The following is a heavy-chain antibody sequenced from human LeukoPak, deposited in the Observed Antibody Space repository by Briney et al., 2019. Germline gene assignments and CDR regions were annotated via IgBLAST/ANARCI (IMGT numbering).Heavy chain of an antibody. CDR1: GYSFTNYW. J-gene: IGHJ3*02. CDR2: IYPGDSDT. CDR3: ARRPVGYCSGGSCYRDAFDI. D-gene: IGHD2-15*01. V-gene: IGHV5-51*01. Sequence: GESLKISCKGSGYSFTNYWIGWVRQMPGKGLEWMGIIYPGDSDTRYSPSFQGQVTMSADKSISTAYLQWSSLKASDTAMYYCARRPVGYCSGGSCYRDAFDIWGQGTMVTVSS.